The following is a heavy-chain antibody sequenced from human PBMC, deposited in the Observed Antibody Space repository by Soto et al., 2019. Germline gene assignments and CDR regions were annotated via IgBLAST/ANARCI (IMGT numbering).Heavy chain of an antibody. CDR1: GFTFSSYG. CDR3: AKDWMIGYSSVLYYFDY. CDR2: ISYDGSNK. J-gene: IGHJ4*02. Sequence: XVSLRLSCAASGFTFSSYGMHWVRQAPGKGLEWVAVISYDGSNKYYADSVKGRFTISRDNSKNTLYLQMNSLRAEDTAVYYCAKDWMIGYSSVLYYFDYWGQGTLVTVSS. D-gene: IGHD6-19*01. V-gene: IGHV3-30*18.